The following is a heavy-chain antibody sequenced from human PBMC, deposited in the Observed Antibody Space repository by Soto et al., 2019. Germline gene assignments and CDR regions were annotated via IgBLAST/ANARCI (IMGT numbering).Heavy chain of an antibody. V-gene: IGHV1-3*01. CDR2: INAGNGNT. J-gene: IGHJ1*01. D-gene: IGHD3-22*01. Sequence: QVQLVQSGAEVKKPGASVKVSCKASGYTFTSYAMHWVRQAPGQRLEWRGWINAGNGNTKYSQKFQGRVTITRDTSASTAYMELSSLRSEDTAVYYCARSYYDSSGFPPYAEYFQHWGQGTLVTVSS. CDR3: ARSYYDSSGFPPYAEYFQH. CDR1: GYTFTSYA.